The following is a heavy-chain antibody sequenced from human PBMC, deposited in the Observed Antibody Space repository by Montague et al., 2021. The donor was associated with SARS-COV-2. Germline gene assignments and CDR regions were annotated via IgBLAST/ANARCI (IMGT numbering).Heavy chain of an antibody. D-gene: IGHD2-15*01. CDR1: SGSISTYY. Sequence: SETLSLTCTVSSGSISTYYWSWIRQPPGKGLEWMGYVYYSGSTNYNPSLKSRVTISVDTSKNHFSLNLSSVTAADTAVYYCARDVPGYQVPGIFHIWGQGTMVTVSS. V-gene: IGHV4-59*01. CDR3: ARDVPGYQVPGIFHI. CDR2: VYYSGST. J-gene: IGHJ3*02.